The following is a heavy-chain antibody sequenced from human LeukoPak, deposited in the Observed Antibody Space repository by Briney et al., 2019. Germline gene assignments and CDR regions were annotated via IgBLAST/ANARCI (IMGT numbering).Heavy chain of an antibody. D-gene: IGHD3-9*01. CDR2: IYYSGST. Sequence: SETLSLTCTVSGGSLSSDYWSWIRQPPGKGLEWIGYIYYSGSTNYNPSLKSRVTISVATSKNQLSLKLSSVTAADTAVYYYARHPTSYYDILTGPFDYWGQGTLVTVSS. V-gene: IGHV4-59*08. CDR1: GGSLSSDY. J-gene: IGHJ4*02. CDR3: ARHPTSYYDILTGPFDY.